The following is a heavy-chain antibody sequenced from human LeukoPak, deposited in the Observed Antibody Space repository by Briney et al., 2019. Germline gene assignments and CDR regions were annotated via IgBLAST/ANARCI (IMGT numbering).Heavy chain of an antibody. CDR2: IIPIFGTA. CDR3: ARGLKYYYDSSGYNWFDP. V-gene: IGHV1-69*06. D-gene: IGHD3-22*01. Sequence: SVKVSCKASGGTLSSYAISWVRQAPGQGLEWMGGIIPIFGTANYAQKFQGRVTITADKSTSTAYMELSSLRSEDTAVYYCARGLKYYYDSSGYNWFDPWGQGTLVTVSS. J-gene: IGHJ5*02. CDR1: GGTLSSYA.